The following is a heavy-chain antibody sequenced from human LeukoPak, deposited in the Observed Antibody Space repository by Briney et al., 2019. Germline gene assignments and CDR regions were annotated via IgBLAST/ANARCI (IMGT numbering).Heavy chain of an antibody. V-gene: IGHV4-34*01. CDR3: ARRSGWDV. D-gene: IGHD5-12*01. Sequence: SETLSLTCAVYGGSFSGYTWSWIRQPPGKGLEWTGEINHSGSANYNPSLKSRATISVDTSKNQFSLKLSSVTAADTAVYYCARRSGWDVWGQGTTVTVSS. CDR1: GGSFSGYT. CDR2: INHSGSA. J-gene: IGHJ6*02.